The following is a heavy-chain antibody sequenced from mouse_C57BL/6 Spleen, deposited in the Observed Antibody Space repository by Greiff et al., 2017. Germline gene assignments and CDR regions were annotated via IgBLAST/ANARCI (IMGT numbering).Heavy chain of an antibody. J-gene: IGHJ4*01. CDR3: ARSGGFYAMDY. V-gene: IGHV1-42*01. CDR2: INPSTGGT. D-gene: IGHD3-2*02. CDR1: GYSFTGYY. Sequence: VQLQQSGPELVKPGASVKISCKASGYSFTGYYMNWVKQSPEKSLEWIREINPSTGGTTYNQKFKAKATLTIDKSSSTAYMQLKSLTSEDSAVYYCARSGGFYAMDYWGQGTSVTVSS.